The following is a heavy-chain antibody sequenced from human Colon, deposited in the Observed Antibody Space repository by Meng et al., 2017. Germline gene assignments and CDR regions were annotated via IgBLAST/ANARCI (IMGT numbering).Heavy chain of an antibody. CDR1: GYPFTNYG. J-gene: IGHJ4*02. V-gene: IGHV1-18*01. Sequence: FVATGGAVKKPGASVKVSCKASGYPFTNYGIPWVRQAPGQGLGWMGWISAYNGNTTYAQTLQGRLTMTTDTSTSTAYMELRSLRSDDTAVYYCARVEVGITSGDYWGQGTLVTVSS. CDR3: ARVEVGITSGDY. D-gene: IGHD1-26*01. CDR2: ISAYNGNT.